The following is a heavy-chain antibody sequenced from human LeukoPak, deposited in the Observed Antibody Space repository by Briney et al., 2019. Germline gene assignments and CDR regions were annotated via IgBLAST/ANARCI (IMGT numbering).Heavy chain of an antibody. CDR2: ISYDGSNK. V-gene: IGHV3-30-3*01. CDR1: GFTFSSYA. CDR3: ARDPRDDFWSGDNWFDP. J-gene: IGHJ5*02. D-gene: IGHD3-3*01. Sequence: ARSLRLSCAASGFTFSSYAMHWVRQAPGKGLEWVAVISYDGSNKYYADSVKGRFTISRDNSKNTLYLQMNSLRAEDTAVYYCARDPRDDFWSGDNWFDPWGQGTLVTVSS.